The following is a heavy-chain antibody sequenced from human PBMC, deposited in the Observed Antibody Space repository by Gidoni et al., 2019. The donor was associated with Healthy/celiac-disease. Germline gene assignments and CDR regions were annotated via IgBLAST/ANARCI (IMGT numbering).Heavy chain of an antibody. J-gene: IGHJ5*02. CDR1: GYTFTSYG. D-gene: IGHD6-19*01. Sequence: QVQLVQSGAEVKKPGASVKVSCKASGYTFTSYGISWVRQAPGQGLEWMGWISAYNGNTNSAQKLQGRVTMTTDTSTSTAYMELRSLRSDDTAVYYCARDRPIAVAGMGIDWFDPWGQGTLVTVSS. CDR2: ISAYNGNT. CDR3: ARDRPIAVAGMGIDWFDP. V-gene: IGHV1-18*01.